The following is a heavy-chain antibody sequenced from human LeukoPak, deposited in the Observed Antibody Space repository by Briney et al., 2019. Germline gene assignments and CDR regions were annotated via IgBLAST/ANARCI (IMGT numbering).Heavy chain of an antibody. D-gene: IGHD6-19*01. J-gene: IGHJ4*02. CDR3: SAQPEEVAGGMNS. CDR1: GFTVSSNY. Sequence: PGGSLRLSCAASGFTVSSNYMSWVRQAPGKGLEWVSTISPSGRSTYYADSVKGRFTISRDNSKNTLYLQMITLRAGDTAVYYCSAQPEEVAGGMNSWGQGALVTVSS. V-gene: IGHV3-23*01. CDR2: ISPSGRST.